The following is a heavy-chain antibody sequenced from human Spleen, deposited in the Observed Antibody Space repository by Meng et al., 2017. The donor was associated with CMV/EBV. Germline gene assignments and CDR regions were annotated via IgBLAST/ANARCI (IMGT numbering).Heavy chain of an antibody. CDR2: ISNDGRSK. CDR1: GFTFSTYG. Sequence: SCAASGFTFSTYGMNWVRQAPGKGLEWVAVISNDGRSKYYGDSVKGRFTISRDNSKNTVYLQMSSLIPEDTAIYYCARQETGSYYEYWGQGTLVTVSS. J-gene: IGHJ4*02. D-gene: IGHD1-26*01. V-gene: IGHV3-30*03. CDR3: ARQETGSYYEY.